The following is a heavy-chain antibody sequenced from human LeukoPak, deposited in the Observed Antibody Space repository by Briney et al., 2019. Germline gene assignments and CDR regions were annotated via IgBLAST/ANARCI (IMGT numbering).Heavy chain of an antibody. J-gene: IGHJ4*02. CDR1: GFTFSSYN. D-gene: IGHD3-9*01. V-gene: IGHV3-21*01. Sequence: GGSLRLSCAASGFTFSSYNMNWVRQAPGKGLEWVSSITSGSSYIYYADSVKGRFTISRDNSKNTLYLQRNSLRAEDTAVYYCAKDRDDILTGYYSGYFDYWGQGTLVTVSS. CDR3: AKDRDDILTGYYSGYFDY. CDR2: ITSGSSYI.